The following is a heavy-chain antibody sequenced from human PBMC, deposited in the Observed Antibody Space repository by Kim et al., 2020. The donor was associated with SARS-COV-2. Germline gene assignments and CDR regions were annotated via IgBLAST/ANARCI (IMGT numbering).Heavy chain of an antibody. J-gene: IGHJ4*02. CDR3: TTEVVVTAYFPYYFDY. D-gene: IGHD2-21*02. Sequence: PVTGRFTISRDDSKNTLYLQMNSLKTEDTAVYYCTTEVVVTAYFPYYFDYWGQGTLVTVSS. V-gene: IGHV3-15*01.